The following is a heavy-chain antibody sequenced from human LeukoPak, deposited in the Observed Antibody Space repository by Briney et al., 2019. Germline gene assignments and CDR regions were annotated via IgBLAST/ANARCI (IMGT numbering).Heavy chain of an antibody. CDR3: TRDSYSGIAVAGTLIDY. V-gene: IGHV3-49*03. CDR1: GFTFGDYA. Sequence: GGSLRLSCTASGFTFGDYAMSWFRQAPGKGLEWVGFIRSKAYGGTTEYAASVKGRFTISRDDSKSIAYLQMNSLKTEDTAVYYCTRDSYSGIAVAGTLIDYWGQGTLVTVSS. D-gene: IGHD6-19*01. CDR2: IRSKAYGGTT. J-gene: IGHJ4*02.